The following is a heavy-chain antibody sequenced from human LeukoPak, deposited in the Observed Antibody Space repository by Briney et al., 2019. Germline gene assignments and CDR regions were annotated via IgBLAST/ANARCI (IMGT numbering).Heavy chain of an antibody. V-gene: IGHV5-51*01. CDR3: ARRSTIFGVVIMGPFDY. CDR2: IYPGDSDT. J-gene: IGHJ4*02. CDR1: GYSFTSYW. Sequence: GESLKISCKGSGYSFTSYWIGWVRQMPGKGLEWMGIIYPGDSDTRYSPSFQGQVTISADKSISTAYLQWSSLKASDTAMYYCARRSTIFGVVIMGPFDYWGQGTLVTVSS. D-gene: IGHD3-3*01.